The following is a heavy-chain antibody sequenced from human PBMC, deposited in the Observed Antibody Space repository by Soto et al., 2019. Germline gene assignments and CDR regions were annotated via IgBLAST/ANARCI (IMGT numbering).Heavy chain of an antibody. Sequence: EVQLVESGGGLVQPGESLKLSCEVSGFTFTDSIIHWVRQATGKGLEWVGRIRGKARNYGTASAASVKGRFAISRDDSKNTAYLHMNNLNIEDTAMYFCTRTVAGSWRFDPWGQGTLVTVSS. D-gene: IGHD6-13*01. CDR1: GFTFTDSI. CDR2: IRGKARNYGT. V-gene: IGHV3-73*01. CDR3: TRTVAGSWRFDP. J-gene: IGHJ5*02.